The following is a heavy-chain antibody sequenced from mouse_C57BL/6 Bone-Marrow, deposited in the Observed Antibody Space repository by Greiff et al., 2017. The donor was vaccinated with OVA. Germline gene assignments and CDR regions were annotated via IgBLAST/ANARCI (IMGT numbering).Heavy chain of an antibody. CDR3: ARSDYGSSYGAY. J-gene: IGHJ3*01. D-gene: IGHD1-1*01. V-gene: IGHV1-61*01. Sequence: QVQLQQPGAELVRPGSSVKLSCKASGYTFTSYWMDWVKQRPGQGLEWIGNIYPSDSETHYNQKFKDKATLTVDKSSSTAYMQLSSLTSEDSAVYYCARSDYGSSYGAYWGQGTLVTVSA. CDR1: GYTFTSYW. CDR2: IYPSDSET.